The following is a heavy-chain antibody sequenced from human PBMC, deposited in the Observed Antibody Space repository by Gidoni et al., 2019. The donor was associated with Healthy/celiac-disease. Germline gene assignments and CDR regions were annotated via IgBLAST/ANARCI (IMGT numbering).Heavy chain of an antibody. V-gene: IGHV4-39*07. Sequence: QLQLQESGPGLVKPSETLSLTCTVSGGSISSSSYYWGWIRQPPGKGLEWIGSIYYSGSTYYNPSLKSRVTISVDTSKNQFSLKLSSVTAADTAVYYCAREYYDSSGPPREYFQHWGQGTLVTVSS. CDR3: AREYYDSSGPPREYFQH. D-gene: IGHD3-22*01. CDR1: GGSISSSSYY. CDR2: IYYSGST. J-gene: IGHJ1*01.